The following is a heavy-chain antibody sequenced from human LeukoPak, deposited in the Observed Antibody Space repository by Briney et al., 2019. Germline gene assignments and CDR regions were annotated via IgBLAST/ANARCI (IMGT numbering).Heavy chain of an antibody. Sequence: SETLSLTCAVSGGSIRSGSHYWGWIRQPPGKGLEWIGSIYYSGSTYYNPSLKSRVTISVDTSKDQFSLRLSSVTAADTAVYYCARRDCSSTTCYAGSYYFDYWGQGTLVTVSS. CDR1: GGSIRSGSHY. CDR2: IYYSGST. V-gene: IGHV4-39*01. J-gene: IGHJ4*02. D-gene: IGHD2-2*01. CDR3: ARRDCSSTTCYAGSYYFDY.